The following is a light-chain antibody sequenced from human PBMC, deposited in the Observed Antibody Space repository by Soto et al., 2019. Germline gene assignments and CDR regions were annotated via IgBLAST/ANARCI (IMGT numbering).Light chain of an antibody. J-gene: IGKJ4*01. V-gene: IGKV2-28*01. CDR2: LGS. Sequence: DIVMAQSPLSLPVTPGEPASISCRSSQSLLHRNGYNYLDWYLQKPGQSPQILIYLGSHRASGVPDRFRGSGSGTDFTLKISRVEAEDVGVYYCMQALQTPTFGGGTRVGIK. CDR1: QSLLHRNGYNY. CDR3: MQALQTPT.